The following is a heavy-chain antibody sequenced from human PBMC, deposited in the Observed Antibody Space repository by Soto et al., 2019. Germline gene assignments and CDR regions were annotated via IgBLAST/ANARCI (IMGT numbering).Heavy chain of an antibody. CDR1: GYTFTSYA. Sequence: GASVKVSCKASGYTFTSYAMHWVRQAPGQRLEWMGWINAGNGNTKYSQKFQGRVTITRDTSASTAYMELSSLRSEDTAVYYCARSRPAIVLMVNYYYYYMDVWGKGTTVTVSS. CDR2: INAGNGNT. V-gene: IGHV1-3*01. J-gene: IGHJ6*03. CDR3: ARSRPAIVLMVNYYYYYMDV. D-gene: IGHD2-8*01.